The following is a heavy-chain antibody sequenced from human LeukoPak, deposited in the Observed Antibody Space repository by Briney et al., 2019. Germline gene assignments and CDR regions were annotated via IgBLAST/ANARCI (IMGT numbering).Heavy chain of an antibody. CDR3: ARGAATGPTLGLDY. CDR1: GFTFSSYA. Sequence: GRSLRLSCAASGFTFSSYAMSWVRQAPGKGLEWVSAISGSGGSTYYADSVKGRFTISRDISKNTVYLQMNSLRVEDTAVYFCARGAATGPTLGLDYWGQGTLVTVSS. D-gene: IGHD6-13*01. V-gene: IGHV3-23*01. CDR2: ISGSGGST. J-gene: IGHJ4*02.